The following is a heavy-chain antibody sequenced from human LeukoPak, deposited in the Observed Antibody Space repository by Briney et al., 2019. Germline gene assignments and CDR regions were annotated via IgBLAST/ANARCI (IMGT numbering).Heavy chain of an antibody. D-gene: IGHD3-10*01. V-gene: IGHV4-38-2*01. CDR2: IFHSGST. Sequence: SETLSLTCAVSGYSISSGYYWGWIRQPPGKGLEWIGSIFHSGSTYYNPSLKSRVNMSVVTSKNQISLKLSSVTAADTAVYYCARASGSYGSGSYYYYGMDVWGKGTTVTVSS. J-gene: IGHJ6*04. CDR1: GYSISSGYY. CDR3: ARASGSYGSGSYYYYGMDV.